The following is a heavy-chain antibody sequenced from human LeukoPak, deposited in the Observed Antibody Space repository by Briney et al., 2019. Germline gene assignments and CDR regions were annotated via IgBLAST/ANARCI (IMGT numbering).Heavy chain of an antibody. CDR3: AKNALWYYGSGSYVGI. CDR2: ISGSGGST. V-gene: IGHV3-23*01. Sequence: GGSLRLSCAASGFTFSSYAMSWVRQAPGKGLEWVSAISGSGGSTYYADSVKGRFTISRDNSKNTLYLQMNSPRAEDTAVYYCAKNALWYYGSGSYVGIWGQGTMVTVSS. J-gene: IGHJ3*02. D-gene: IGHD3-10*01. CDR1: GFTFSSYA.